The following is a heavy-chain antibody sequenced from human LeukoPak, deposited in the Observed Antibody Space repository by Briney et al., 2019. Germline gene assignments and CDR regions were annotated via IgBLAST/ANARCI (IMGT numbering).Heavy chain of an antibody. CDR2: IIPIFGTA. D-gene: IGHD5-12*01. J-gene: IGHJ3*02. CDR3: ARGQRSVDAFDI. V-gene: IGHV1-69*13. CDR1: GGTFSSYA. Sequence: ASVRLSCKASGGTFSSYAMSWVRQAPGQGLEWMGGIIPIFGTANYAHKFQGRVTITADESTSTAYLELSSLRSEDTAVYYCARGQRSVDAFDIWGQGTMVTVSS.